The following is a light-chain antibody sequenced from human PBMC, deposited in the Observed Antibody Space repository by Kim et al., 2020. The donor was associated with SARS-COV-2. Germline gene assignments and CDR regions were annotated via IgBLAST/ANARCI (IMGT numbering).Light chain of an antibody. Sequence: GKAVTISCSRRSGSIASNYVQWYQQRPGGAPTTVIYEDNQRPSGVPDRFSGSIDSASNSASLTISGLKTEDEADYYCQSYDSSNQVFGGGTQLTVL. V-gene: IGLV6-57*03. J-gene: IGLJ3*02. CDR2: EDN. CDR1: SGSIASNY. CDR3: QSYDSSNQV.